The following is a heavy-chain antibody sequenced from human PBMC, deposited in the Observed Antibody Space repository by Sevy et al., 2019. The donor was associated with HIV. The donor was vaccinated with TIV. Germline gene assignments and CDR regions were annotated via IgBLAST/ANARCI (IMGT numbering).Heavy chain of an antibody. J-gene: IGHJ3*02. CDR1: GFTFTSYA. CDR3: AGGRYDSSGSFDAFDI. CDR2: IYGSGGAT. Sequence: GGSLRLSCKPSGFTFTSYAMSWVRQAPGKGLEWVSTIYGSGGATYYADSVKGRFTISRDNSKNTQYLQMNSLRIEDTAVYYCAGGRYDSSGSFDAFDIWGQGTMVTVSS. V-gene: IGHV3-23*01. D-gene: IGHD3-22*01.